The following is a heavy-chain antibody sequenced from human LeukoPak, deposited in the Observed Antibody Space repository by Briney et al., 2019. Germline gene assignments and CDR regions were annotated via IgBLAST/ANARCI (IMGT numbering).Heavy chain of an antibody. V-gene: IGHV1-69*06. CDR3: ARGLPQLWAYYYYYYMDV. Sequence: ASVKVSCKASGGTFSSYAISWVRQAPGQGLEWMGGIIPIFGTANYAQKFQGRVTITADKSTSTAYMELSSLRSEDTAVYYCARGLPQLWAYYYYYYMDVWGKGTTVTVSS. CDR2: IIPIFGTA. CDR1: GGTFSSYA. D-gene: IGHD5-18*01. J-gene: IGHJ6*03.